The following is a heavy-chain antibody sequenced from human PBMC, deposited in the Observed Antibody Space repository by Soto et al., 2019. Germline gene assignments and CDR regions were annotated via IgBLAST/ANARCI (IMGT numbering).Heavy chain of an antibody. V-gene: IGHV1-69*13. D-gene: IGHD6-6*01. CDR1: GGTFSSYA. J-gene: IGHJ6*02. CDR2: IIPIFGTA. Sequence: SVKVSCKASGGTFSSYAISWVRQAPGQGLEWMGGIIPIFGTANYAQKFQGRVTITADESTSTAYMELSSLRSEDTAVYYCARDREQLISDYYYGMDVWGQGTTVTVSS. CDR3: ARDREQLISDYYYGMDV.